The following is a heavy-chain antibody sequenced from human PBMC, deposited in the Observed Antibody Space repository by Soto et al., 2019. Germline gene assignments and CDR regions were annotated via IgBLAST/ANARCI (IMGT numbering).Heavy chain of an antibody. V-gene: IGHV4-59*01. CDR2: IYYSGST. CDR1: GGSISSYY. CDR3: ARRWSAAAAQFDY. J-gene: IGHJ4*02. D-gene: IGHD6-13*01. Sequence: SETLSLTCTVSGGSISSYYWSWIRQPPGKGLEWIGYIYYSGSTNYNPSLKSRVTISVDTSKNQFSLKLSSVTAADTAVYYCARRWSAAAAQFDYWGQGTLVTVSS.